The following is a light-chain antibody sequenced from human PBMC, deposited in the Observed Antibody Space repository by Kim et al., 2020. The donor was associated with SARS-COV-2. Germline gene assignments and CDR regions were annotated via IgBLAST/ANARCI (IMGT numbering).Light chain of an antibody. CDR3: QVWDSSTWV. CDR1: NIGSKN. V-gene: IGLV3-9*01. J-gene: IGLJ3*02. Sequence: VALGQTARIACGGNNIGSKNVHWYQPKPGQAPVLVIYRDSNRPSGIPERFSGSNSGNTATLTISRAQAGDEADYYCQVWDSSTWVFGGGTQLTVL. CDR2: RDS.